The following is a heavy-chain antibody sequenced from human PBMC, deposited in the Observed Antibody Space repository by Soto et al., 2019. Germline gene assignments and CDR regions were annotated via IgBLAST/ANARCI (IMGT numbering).Heavy chain of an antibody. V-gene: IGHV1-3*01. CDR1: GYTFTSYA. J-gene: IGHJ3*02. D-gene: IGHD2-21*02. CDR2: INAGNGNT. Sequence: ASVKVSCKASGYTFTSYAMHWVRQAPGQRLEWMGWINAGNGNTKYSQKFQGRVTITRDTSASTAYMELSSLRSEDTAVYYCGRMPRAGKGDGDAFDIWGQGTMVTVSS. CDR3: GRMPRAGKGDGDAFDI.